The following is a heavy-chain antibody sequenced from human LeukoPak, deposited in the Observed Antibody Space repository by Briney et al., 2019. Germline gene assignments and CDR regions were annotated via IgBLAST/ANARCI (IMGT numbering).Heavy chain of an antibody. Sequence: GGSLRLSCAASGFTFSSYGMHWVRQAPGKGLEWVAFIRYDGSNKYYADSVKGRFTISRDNSKNTLYLQMNSLRAEDTAVYYCAKPQYSCGSTSYFDYWGQGTLITVSS. CDR2: IRYDGSNK. CDR1: GFTFSSYG. V-gene: IGHV3-30*02. J-gene: IGHJ4*02. CDR3: AKPQYSCGSTSYFDY. D-gene: IGHD5-18*01.